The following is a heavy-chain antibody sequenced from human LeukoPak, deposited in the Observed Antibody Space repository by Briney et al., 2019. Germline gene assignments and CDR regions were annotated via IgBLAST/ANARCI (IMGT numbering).Heavy chain of an antibody. CDR1: GFTVSSNY. Sequence: PGGSLRLSCAASGFTVSSNYMSWVRQAPGKGLEWVSVIYSGGSTYYADSVKGRFTISRDNSKNTLYLQMNSLRAEDTAVYYCASTESTSYMDVWGKGTTVTVSS. CDR2: IYSGGST. CDR3: ASTESTSYMDV. V-gene: IGHV3-66*02. D-gene: IGHD2-2*01. J-gene: IGHJ6*03.